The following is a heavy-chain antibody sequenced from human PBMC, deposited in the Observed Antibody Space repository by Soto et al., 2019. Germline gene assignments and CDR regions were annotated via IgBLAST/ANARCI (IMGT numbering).Heavy chain of an antibody. CDR1: GVSISSSPW. D-gene: IGHD6-25*01. J-gene: IGHJ4*02. CDR3: ARVLGASGWPAVDS. V-gene: IGHV4-4*02. Sequence: QVQLQESGPGLVKPSGTLSLTCAVSGVSISSSPWWSWLRQPPGKGLEWIAEVSYSGSVNSNPSLTSRLTISLDTSKNPFSLKLNSGTAADTAVYFCARVLGASGWPAVDSCGQGTLVTVSS. CDR2: VSYSGSV.